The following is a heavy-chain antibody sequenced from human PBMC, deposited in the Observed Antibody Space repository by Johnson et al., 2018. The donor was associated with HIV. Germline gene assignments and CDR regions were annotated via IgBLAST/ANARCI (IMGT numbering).Heavy chain of an antibody. D-gene: IGHD3-10*01. J-gene: IGHJ3*02. CDR1: GFTFSSYG. V-gene: IGHV3-30*03. Sequence: QVQLVESGGGVVQPGRSLRLSCAASGFTFSSYGMHWVRQAPGKGLEWVAVISYDAKHKYYADSVKGRFTISRDNSKNSLYLQMNSLRAEDTAVYYCARDRGGPVRDDAFDIWGQGTMVTVSS. CDR2: ISYDAKHK. CDR3: ARDRGGPVRDDAFDI.